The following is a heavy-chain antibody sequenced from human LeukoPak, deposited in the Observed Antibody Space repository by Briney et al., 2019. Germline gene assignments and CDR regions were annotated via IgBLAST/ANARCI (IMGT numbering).Heavy chain of an antibody. CDR2: IYTSGST. J-gene: IGHJ6*02. V-gene: IGHV4-4*07. D-gene: IGHD5-18*01. CDR3: ARGTQGYSYGYYYYGMDV. Sequence: SETLSLTCTVSGGSISSYYWSWIRQPAGKGLEWIGRIYTSGSTNYNPSLKSRVTISVDTSKNQFSLKLSSVTAADTAVYYCARGTQGYSYGYYYYGMDVWGQGTTVTVSS. CDR1: GGSISSYY.